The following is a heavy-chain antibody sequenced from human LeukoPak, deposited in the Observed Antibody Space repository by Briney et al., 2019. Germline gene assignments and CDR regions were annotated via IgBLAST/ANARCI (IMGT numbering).Heavy chain of an antibody. V-gene: IGHV4-59*12. CDR1: GASISSYS. CDR3: ARDTIGGHFDY. D-gene: IGHD2-2*01. Sequence: SETLSLTCAVSGASISSYSWSWIRQPPGKGLEWIGYISYSGSTTYNPYLKSRVTMSVDTSKKQFSLKLSSVTAADTAVYCCARDTIGGHFDYWGQGTLVTVSS. J-gene: IGHJ4*02. CDR2: ISYSGST.